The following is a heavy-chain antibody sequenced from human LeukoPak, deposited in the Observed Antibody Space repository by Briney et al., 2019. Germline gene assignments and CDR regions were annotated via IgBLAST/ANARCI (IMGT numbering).Heavy chain of an antibody. CDR3: ARGYEDDYGDYPFYYYYYYMDV. CDR1: GGSFSGYY. J-gene: IGHJ6*03. Sequence: SETLSLTRAVYGGSFSGYYWSWIRQPPGKGLEWIGEINHSGSTNYNPSLKSRVTISVDTSKNQFSLKLSSVTAADTAVYYCARGYEDDYGDYPFYYYYYYMDVWGKGTTVTVSS. CDR2: INHSGST. V-gene: IGHV4-34*01. D-gene: IGHD4-17*01.